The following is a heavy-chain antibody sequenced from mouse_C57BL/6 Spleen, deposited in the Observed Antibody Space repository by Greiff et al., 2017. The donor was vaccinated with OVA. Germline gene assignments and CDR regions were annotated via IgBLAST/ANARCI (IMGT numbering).Heavy chain of an antibody. J-gene: IGHJ2*01. CDR1: GYTFTSYW. D-gene: IGHD1-1*01. V-gene: IGHV1-5*01. CDR3: TRYYGRRVYYFDY. CDR2: IYPGNSDT. Sequence: EVQLVESGTVLARPGASVKMSCKTSGYTFTSYWMHWVKQRPGQGLEWIGAIYPGNSDTSYNQKFKGKAKLTAVTSASTAYMELSSLTNEDSAVYYCTRYYGRRVYYFDYWGQGTTLTVSS.